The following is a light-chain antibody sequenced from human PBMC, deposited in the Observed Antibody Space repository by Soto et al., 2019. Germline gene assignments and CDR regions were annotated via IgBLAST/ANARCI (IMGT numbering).Light chain of an antibody. V-gene: IGKV3-20*01. CDR3: QQYGSSPWT. J-gene: IGKJ1*01. CDR2: GAS. Sequence: EFVLTQSPDTLSLSPGEGATLSCRASQSVRSNYLAWYQQKPGQAPRLLIHGASSRATGIPDRFSGSGSGTDFTLTVSRLEPEDFAVYYCQQYGSSPWTFGQGTKVEIK. CDR1: QSVRSNY.